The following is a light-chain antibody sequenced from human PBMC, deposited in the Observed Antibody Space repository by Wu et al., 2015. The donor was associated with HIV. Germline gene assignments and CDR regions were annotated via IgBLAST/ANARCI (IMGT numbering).Light chain of an antibody. V-gene: IGKV3-20*01. CDR2: VAS. CDR1: QSISSNY. J-gene: IGKJ1*01. CDR3: QKYNTAPWT. Sequence: GERATLXCRASQSISSNYLAWYQQKPGQAPRLLISVASSRATGIPDRFSGSVSGTDFTLTISSLQPEDVATYYCQKYNTAPWTFGQGTKVEMK.